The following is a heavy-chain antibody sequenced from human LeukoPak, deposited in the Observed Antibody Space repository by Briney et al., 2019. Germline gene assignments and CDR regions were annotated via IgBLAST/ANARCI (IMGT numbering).Heavy chain of an antibody. D-gene: IGHD3-9*01. J-gene: IGHJ4*02. V-gene: IGHV3-23*05. CDR3: ARSEAHYDILTGYYLFDY. CDR1: GFTFSAYA. CDR2: IGSDNKP. Sequence: PGGSLRLSCEASGFTFSAYAMTWVRQAPGKGLEWVSSIGSDNKPHYSESVKGRFAISRDNSKSMLFLQLNSLRAEDTAVYYCARSEAHYDILTGYYLFDYWGQGTLVTVSS.